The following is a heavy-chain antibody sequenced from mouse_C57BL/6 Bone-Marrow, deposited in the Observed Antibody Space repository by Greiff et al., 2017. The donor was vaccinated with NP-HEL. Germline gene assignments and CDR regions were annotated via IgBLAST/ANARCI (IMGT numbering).Heavy chain of an antibody. Sequence: QVQLQQSGAELVRPGPSVKVSCKASGYAFTNYLIEWVKQRPGQGLEWIGVINPGSGGTNYNEKFKGTATLTADKSSSTAYMQLSSLTSEDSAVYFCARRGLRRGFAYWGQGTRVTVSA. CDR3: ARRGLRRGFAY. J-gene: IGHJ3*01. D-gene: IGHD2-2*01. CDR2: INPGSGGT. CDR1: GYAFTNYL. V-gene: IGHV1-54*01.